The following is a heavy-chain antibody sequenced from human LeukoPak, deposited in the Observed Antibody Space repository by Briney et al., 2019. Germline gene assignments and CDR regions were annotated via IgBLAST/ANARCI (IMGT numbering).Heavy chain of an antibody. CDR3: AREGGYQYYYAMDV. D-gene: IGHD3-16*01. V-gene: IGHV3-21*01. Sequence: GALRPSCASLGFTFQTYTMHLVRPAPGVGLEWVSSISSSSSYIFYADSVKGRFTISRDNAKNSLYLQMSSLRAEDAAVYYCAREGGYQYYYAMDVWGQGTTVTVSS. CDR1: GFTFQTYT. J-gene: IGHJ6*02. CDR2: ISSSSSYI.